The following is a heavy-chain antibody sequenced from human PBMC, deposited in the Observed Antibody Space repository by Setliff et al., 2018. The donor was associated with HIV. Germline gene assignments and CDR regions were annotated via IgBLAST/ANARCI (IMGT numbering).Heavy chain of an antibody. CDR1: GFMFGVDW. CDR2: IKSKVHGGNT. D-gene: IGHD1-26*01. Sequence: PWGSLRLSCAASGFMFGVDWMSWVRQTPGKGLEWVGRIKSKVHGGNTDYAAPVKGRFTISRDNAKNSLYLQMDSLRVEDTAVYYCARDSGTTIGATGPGYWGQGTLVTVSS. CDR3: ARDSGTTIGATGPGY. V-gene: IGHV3-15*01. J-gene: IGHJ4*02.